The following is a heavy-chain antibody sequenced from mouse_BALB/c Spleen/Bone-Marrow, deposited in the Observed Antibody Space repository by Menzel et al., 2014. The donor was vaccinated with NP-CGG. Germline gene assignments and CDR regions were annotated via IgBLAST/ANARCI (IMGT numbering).Heavy chain of an antibody. J-gene: IGHJ4*01. D-gene: IGHD4-1*01. CDR3: TRQRNWDHYAMDY. CDR2: ISSGGGYT. CDR1: GFTFSTYG. V-gene: IGHV5-6*01. Sequence: DVQLVESGGDLAKPGGSLKLSCAASGFTFSTYGMSWVRQTPDKRLEWVATISSGGGYTYYPDSVKGRFTISRDNANNTLYLQMSSLKSEDTAMHYCTRQRNWDHYAMDYWGQGTSVTVSS.